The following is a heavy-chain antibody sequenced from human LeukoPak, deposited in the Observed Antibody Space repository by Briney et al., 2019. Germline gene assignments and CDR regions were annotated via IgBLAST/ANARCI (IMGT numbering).Heavy chain of an antibody. Sequence: GGSLRLSCAASGFTFSSYGMHWVRQAPGKGLEWVATIKPDGSEKKYVDSVKGRFTIARDNAKNSLYLRMDSLRVEDTAVFYCARDQFWGQGTLVTVSS. V-gene: IGHV3-7*04. CDR2: IKPDGSEK. J-gene: IGHJ4*02. CDR1: GFTFSSYG. CDR3: ARDQF. D-gene: IGHD5-24*01.